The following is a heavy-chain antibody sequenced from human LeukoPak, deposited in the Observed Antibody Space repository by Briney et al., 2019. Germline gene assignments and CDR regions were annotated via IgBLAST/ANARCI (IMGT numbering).Heavy chain of an antibody. CDR1: GGSFSSYY. D-gene: IGHD5-24*01. Sequence: SETLSLTCAVYGGSFSSYYWSWIRQPPGKGLEWIGEINHSGSTNYNPSLKSRATISVDTSKNQFSLKLSSVTAADTAVYYCARAKMATNISDFDYWGQGTLVTVSS. CDR3: ARAKMATNISDFDY. CDR2: INHSGST. J-gene: IGHJ4*02. V-gene: IGHV4-34*01.